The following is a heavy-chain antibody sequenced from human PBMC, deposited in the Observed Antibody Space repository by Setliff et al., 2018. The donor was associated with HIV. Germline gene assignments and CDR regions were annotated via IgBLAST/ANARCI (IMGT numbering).Heavy chain of an antibody. Sequence: GGSLRLSCAASGFTFSTSGMHWVRQAPGKGLEWVTFIRYDGSDKYYADSVKGRFTISRDNSKNTLSLQMNSLRAEDTAVYYCAKEGLIQLWYGGSFDYWGQGTLVTVSS. CDR1: GFTFSTSG. D-gene: IGHD5-18*01. CDR2: IRYDGSDK. CDR3: AKEGLIQLWYGGSFDY. V-gene: IGHV3-30*02. J-gene: IGHJ4*02.